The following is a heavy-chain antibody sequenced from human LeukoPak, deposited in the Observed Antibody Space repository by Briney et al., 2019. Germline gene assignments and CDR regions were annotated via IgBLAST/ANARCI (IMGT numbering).Heavy chain of an antibody. J-gene: IGHJ5*02. Sequence: SXTXXLTCTXXGGSISSYYXSWVRQPPGKGLXWIGYIYYSGRTKYNTSLKRRVTISVEKYKKQFSQKQRTVTAADTAVYYCARFPEHSGGWFDPWGQGTLVTVSS. D-gene: IGHD2-15*01. V-gene: IGHV4-59*01. CDR3: ARFPEHSGGWFDP. CDR1: GGSISSYY. CDR2: IYYSGRT.